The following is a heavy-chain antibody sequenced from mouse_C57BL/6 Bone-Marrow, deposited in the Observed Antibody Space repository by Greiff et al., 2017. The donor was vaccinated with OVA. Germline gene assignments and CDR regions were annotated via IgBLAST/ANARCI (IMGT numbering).Heavy chain of an antibody. CDR1: GYTFTDYE. J-gene: IGHJ2*01. V-gene: IGHV1-15*01. D-gene: IGHD2-4*01. CDR2: VDPETGGT. Sequence: VQLQQSGAELVRPGASVTLSCKASGYTFTDYEMHWVKQTPVHGLEWIGAVDPETGGTAYNQKFKGKAILTADKSSSTAYMELRSLTSEDSAVYYCTRYGYDYDFFDYWGQGTTLTVSS. CDR3: TRYGYDYDFFDY.